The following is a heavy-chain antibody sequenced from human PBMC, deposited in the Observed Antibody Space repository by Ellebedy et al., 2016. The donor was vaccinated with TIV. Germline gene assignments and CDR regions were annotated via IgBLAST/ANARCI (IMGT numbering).Heavy chain of an antibody. D-gene: IGHD3-10*01. CDR3: ARYSGSGTYYRNGMDV. J-gene: IGHJ6*02. CDR2: VSAYSGNT. Sequence: AASVKVSCKSSGYTFIDYGVTWVRQAPGQGLDWMGWVSAYSGNTNYAENLQGRVTMTTDTSTDTAYMELRSLKYDDTAVYVCARYSGSGTYYRNGMDVWGQGTTVTVSS. V-gene: IGHV1-18*01. CDR1: GYTFIDYG.